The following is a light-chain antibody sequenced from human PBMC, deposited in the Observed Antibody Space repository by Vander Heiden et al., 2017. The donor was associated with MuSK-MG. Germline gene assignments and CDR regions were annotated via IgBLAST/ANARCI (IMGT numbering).Light chain of an antibody. CDR1: QSVFYNSNNKNY. J-gene: IGKJ4*01. Sequence: DIVMTQSPDSLAVSLGERATINCKSSQSVFYNSNNKNYLAWYQQRPGQPPKLLIYWASTRESGVPDRFSGSGSGTDFSLTIRSLQAEDVAVYYCQQYLSSPLSFGGGTKVEIK. V-gene: IGKV4-1*01. CDR3: QQYLSSPLS. CDR2: WAS.